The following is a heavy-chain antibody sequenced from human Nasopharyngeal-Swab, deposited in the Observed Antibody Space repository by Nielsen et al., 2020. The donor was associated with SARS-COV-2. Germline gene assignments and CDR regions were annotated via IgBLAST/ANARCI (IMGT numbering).Heavy chain of an antibody. D-gene: IGHD3-3*01. CDR2: IKEDGSEA. CDR1: GFTFSKFW. V-gene: IGHV3-7*03. J-gene: IGHJ5*02. CDR3: AKDIRGYYDFSP. Sequence: GESLKISCAASGFTFSKFWMNWVRQAPGKGLEWVANIKEDGSEAHSVGSVRGRFTISRDNAENSLYLQMNSPRAEDTAVYYCAKDIRGYYDFSPWGLGTLVTVAS.